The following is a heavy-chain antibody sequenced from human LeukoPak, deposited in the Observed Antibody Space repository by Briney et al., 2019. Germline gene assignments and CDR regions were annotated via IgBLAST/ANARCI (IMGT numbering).Heavy chain of an antibody. CDR1: VVSFSTYS. Sequence: PGGSLRLSCEESVVSFSTYSMTCVRPALRERLGWVSLFSSGSGAIFSAHALKGRFSLSREDAQNLLYLYMNRARAEDTAVYYCARGHTAVTRHFDFWGQGTLVTVSS. D-gene: IGHD4-17*01. J-gene: IGHJ4*02. CDR3: ARGHTAVTRHFDF. CDR2: FSSGSGAI. V-gene: IGHV3-21*01.